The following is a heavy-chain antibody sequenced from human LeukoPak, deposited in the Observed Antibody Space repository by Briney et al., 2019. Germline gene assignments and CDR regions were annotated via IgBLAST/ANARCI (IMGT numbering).Heavy chain of an antibody. CDR3: AKTSLSDASGHYYYMDV. D-gene: IGHD3-3*01. CDR2: ISSSSSYI. CDR1: GFTFSSYS. J-gene: IGHJ6*03. V-gene: IGHV3-21*01. Sequence: GGSLRLSCAASGFTFSSYSMNWVRQAPGKGLEWVSSISSSSSYIYYADSVKGRFTISRDNAKNSLYLQMNSLRTEDTALYYCAKTSLSDASGHYYYMDVWGKGTTVTVSS.